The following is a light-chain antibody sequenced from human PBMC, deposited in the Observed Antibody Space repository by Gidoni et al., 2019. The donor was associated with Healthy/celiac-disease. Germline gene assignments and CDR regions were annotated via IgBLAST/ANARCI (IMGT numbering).Light chain of an antibody. CDR3: QQYYSTPPWT. J-gene: IGKJ1*01. CDR1: QRVLYSSNIKND. CDR2: WAS. Sequence: DIVMTQSPDSLAVSLGERATINCKSSQRVLYSSNIKNDLSCYQQKPGQPPKLLIYWASTRESGVPDRFSGSGSGTDFTRTISSLQAEDVAVYYCQQYYSTPPWTFGQGTKVEIK. V-gene: IGKV4-1*01.